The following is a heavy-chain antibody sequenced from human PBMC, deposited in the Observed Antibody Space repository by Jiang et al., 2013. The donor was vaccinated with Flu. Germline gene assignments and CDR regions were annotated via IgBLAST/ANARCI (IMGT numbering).Heavy chain of an antibody. D-gene: IGHD4-17*01. Sequence: QLVESGGGLVQPGGSLKLSCAASGFTFSSYWMSWVRQAPGKGLEWVANIKQDGSEKYYVDSVKGRFTISRDNAKNSLYLQMNSLRAEDTAVYYCARGVIYGDYDYWGQGTLVTVSS. V-gene: IGHV3-7*03. J-gene: IGHJ4*02. CDR3: ARGVIYGDYDY. CDR2: IKQDGSEK. CDR1: GFTFSSYW.